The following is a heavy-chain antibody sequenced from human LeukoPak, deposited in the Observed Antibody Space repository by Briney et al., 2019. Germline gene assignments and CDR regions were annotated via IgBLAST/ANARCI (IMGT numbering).Heavy chain of an antibody. CDR1: GYTFTGYY. V-gene: IGHV1-2*03. CDR3: ARGGRYSYGSAYYYYYYMDV. D-gene: IGHD5-18*01. J-gene: IGHJ6*03. CDR2: INPNSGGT. Sequence: EASVKVSCKASGYTFTGYYMHWLQKAPGQGLKWMEWINPNSGGTNYAQKFQGRVTMTRDTSISTAYMELSRLRSDDTAVYYCARGGRYSYGSAYYYYYYMDVWGKGTTVTASS.